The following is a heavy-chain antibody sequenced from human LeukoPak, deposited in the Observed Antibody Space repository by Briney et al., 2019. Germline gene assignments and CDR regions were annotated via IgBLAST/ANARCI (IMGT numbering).Heavy chain of an antibody. J-gene: IGHJ3*02. CDR1: GYTFTGYY. Sequence: ASVKVSCKASGYTFTGYYMHWVRQAPGQGLESMGWINPNSGGTNYAQKFQGRVTMTRDTSISTAYMELSRLRSDDTAVYYCARAYSSIPTRELYDAFDIWGQGTMVTVSS. V-gene: IGHV1-2*02. D-gene: IGHD6-13*01. CDR3: ARAYSSIPTRELYDAFDI. CDR2: INPNSGGT.